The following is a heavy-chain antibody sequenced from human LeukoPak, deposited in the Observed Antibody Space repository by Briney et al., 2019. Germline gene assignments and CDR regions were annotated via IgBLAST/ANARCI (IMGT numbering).Heavy chain of an antibody. CDR1: GGSFSGYY. CDR3: ASAGSTDAFDI. V-gene: IGHV4-34*01. CDR2: INHSGST. J-gene: IGHJ3*02. Sequence: PSETLSLTCAVYGGSFSGYYWSWIRQPPGKGLEWIGEINHSGSTNYNPSLKSRVTISVDTSKNQFSLKLSSVTAADTAVYYCASAGSTDAFDIWGQGTMVTVSS. D-gene: IGHD5/OR15-5a*01.